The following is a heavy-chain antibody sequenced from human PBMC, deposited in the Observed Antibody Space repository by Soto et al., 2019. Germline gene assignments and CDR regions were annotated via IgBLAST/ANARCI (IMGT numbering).Heavy chain of an antibody. V-gene: IGHV3-11*04. CDR3: ARDGPNYDSSGYYYDAFDI. Sequence: PGGSLRLSCAASGFTFSDYYMSWIRQAPGKGLEWVSYISSSGSTIYYADSVKGRFTISRDNAKNSLYLQMNSLRAEDTAVYYCARDGPNYDSSGYYYDAFDIWGQGTMVTVSS. CDR2: ISSSGSTI. D-gene: IGHD3-22*01. CDR1: GFTFSDYY. J-gene: IGHJ3*02.